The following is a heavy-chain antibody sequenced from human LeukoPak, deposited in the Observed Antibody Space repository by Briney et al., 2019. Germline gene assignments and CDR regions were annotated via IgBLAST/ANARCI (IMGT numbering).Heavy chain of an antibody. Sequence: ASVKVSCKASGYTFTGYYMHWVRQAPGQGLEWMGWINPNSGGTNYAQKFQGWVTMTRDTSISTAYMELSRLRSDDTAVYYCARSLIAVAGTEFDYWGQGPLVTVSS. CDR2: INPNSGGT. D-gene: IGHD6-19*01. CDR1: GYTFTGYY. J-gene: IGHJ4*02. V-gene: IGHV1-2*04. CDR3: ARSLIAVAGTEFDY.